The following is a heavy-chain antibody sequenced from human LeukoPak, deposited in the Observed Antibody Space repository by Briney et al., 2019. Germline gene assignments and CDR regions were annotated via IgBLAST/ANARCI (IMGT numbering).Heavy chain of an antibody. CDR3: PRETLNSGYDYGFDY. CDR1: GFTFSSYS. J-gene: IGHJ4*02. D-gene: IGHD5-12*01. CDR2: ISSSSSTI. Sequence: PGGSLRLSCAASGFTFSSYSMNWVRQAPGKGLEWVSYISSSSSTIYYADSVKGRFTISRDNAKNSLYLQMNSLRAEDTAVYYCPRETLNSGYDYGFDYWGQGTLVTVSS. V-gene: IGHV3-48*01.